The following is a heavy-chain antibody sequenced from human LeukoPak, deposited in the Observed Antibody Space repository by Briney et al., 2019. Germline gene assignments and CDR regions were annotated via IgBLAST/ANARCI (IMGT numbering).Heavy chain of an antibody. J-gene: IGHJ4*02. D-gene: IGHD3-10*01. CDR1: GFTFSSYS. Sequence: GGSLRLSCAATGFTFSSYSMNWVRQAQGKGLEWVASISSSSSYIYYADSVNPPFTISRDNAKNSLYLQMNSLRAEDTAVYYCARGYGSGSYAIDYRGQGTLVTVSS. V-gene: IGHV3-21*01. CDR3: ARGYGSGSYAIDY. CDR2: ISSSSSYI.